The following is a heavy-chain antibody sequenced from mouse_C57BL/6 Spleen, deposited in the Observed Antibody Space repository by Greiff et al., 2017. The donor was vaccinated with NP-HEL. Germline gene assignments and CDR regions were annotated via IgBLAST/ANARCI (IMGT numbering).Heavy chain of an antibody. CDR2: ISDGGSYT. V-gene: IGHV5-4*01. CDR3: ARVKDAMDY. J-gene: IGHJ4*01. CDR1: GFTFSSYA. D-gene: IGHD1-3*01. Sequence: DVHLVESGGGLVKPGGSLKLSCAASGFTFSSYAMSWVRQTPEKRLEWVATISDGGSYTYYPDNVKGRFTISRDNAKNNLYLQMSHLKSEDTAMYYCARVKDAMDYWGQGTSVTVSS.